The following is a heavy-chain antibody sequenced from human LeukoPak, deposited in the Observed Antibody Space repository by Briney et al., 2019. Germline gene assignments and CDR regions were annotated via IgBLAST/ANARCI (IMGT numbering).Heavy chain of an antibody. Sequence: SETLSLTCAVSGGSISSSNWWSWVRQPPVKGLEWIGEIYHSGSTNYNPSLKSRVTISVDKSKNQFSLKLSSVTAADTAVYYCARDRVAAAGLSYFDYWGQGTLVTVSS. D-gene: IGHD6-13*01. CDR1: GGSISSSNW. J-gene: IGHJ4*02. CDR3: ARDRVAAAGLSYFDY. CDR2: IYHSGST. V-gene: IGHV4-4*02.